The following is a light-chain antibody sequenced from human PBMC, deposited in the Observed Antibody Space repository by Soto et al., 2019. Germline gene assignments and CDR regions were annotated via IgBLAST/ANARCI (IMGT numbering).Light chain of an antibody. CDR1: ERVGSTY. Sequence: EIVLTQSPATLSLSPGETATLSCRASERVGSTYLAWYHQKPGQAPRLLISGASSRATGIPDRFSGSGSGTDFTLTISRLEPEDFAVYYCQQRSNWPLSFGGGTKVEI. CDR2: GAS. CDR3: QQRSNWPLS. J-gene: IGKJ4*01. V-gene: IGKV3D-20*02.